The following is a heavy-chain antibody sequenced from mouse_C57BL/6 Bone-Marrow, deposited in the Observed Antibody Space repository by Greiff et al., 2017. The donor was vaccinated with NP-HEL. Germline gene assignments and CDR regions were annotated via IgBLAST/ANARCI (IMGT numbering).Heavy chain of an antibody. Sequence: QVQLQQSGTELVKPGASVKLSCKASGYTFTSYWMHWVKQRPGQGLEWIGNINPSNGGTNYNEKFKSKATLTVDKSSSTAYMQLSSLTSEDSAVYYCAWGSNYGRGFAYWGQGTLVTVSA. D-gene: IGHD2-5*01. V-gene: IGHV1-53*01. CDR3: AWGSNYGRGFAY. CDR2: INPSNGGT. J-gene: IGHJ3*01. CDR1: GYTFTSYW.